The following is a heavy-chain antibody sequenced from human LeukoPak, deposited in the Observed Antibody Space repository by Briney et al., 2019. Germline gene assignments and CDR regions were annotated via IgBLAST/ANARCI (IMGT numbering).Heavy chain of an antibody. CDR3: ARSGGVPAAILN. V-gene: IGHV3-48*01. CDR2: ISSSSSTI. J-gene: IGHJ4*02. D-gene: IGHD2-2*01. Sequence: TPCPSCAASRFPFSSYNMHSVPHAPAKGPEWVSYISSSSSTIYYAYSVKGRFTISRDNAKNSLYLQMNSLRAEDTAVYYCARSGGVPAAILNWGQGTLVTVSS. CDR1: RFPFSSYN.